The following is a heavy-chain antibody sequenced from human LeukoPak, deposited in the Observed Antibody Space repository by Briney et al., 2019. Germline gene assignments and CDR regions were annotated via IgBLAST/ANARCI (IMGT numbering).Heavy chain of an antibody. Sequence: ASVKVSCKASGYTFTSYGITWVRQAPGQGLELMGWISANKGNTNYAQKLQGRVTMTTETSTSTAYMELRSLRSDDTAVYYCARVPAEPRIVGATKGSFGDCWGQGTLVTVSS. CDR2: ISANKGNT. CDR3: ARVPAEPRIVGATKGSFGDC. V-gene: IGHV1-18*01. D-gene: IGHD1-26*01. J-gene: IGHJ4*02. CDR1: GYTFTSYG.